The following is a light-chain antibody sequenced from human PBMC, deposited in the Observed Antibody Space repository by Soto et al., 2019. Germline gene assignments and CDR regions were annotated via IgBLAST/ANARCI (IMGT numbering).Light chain of an antibody. CDR2: GNS. CDR1: SSNIGAGYD. CDR3: HSYDSSLSGSGV. V-gene: IGLV1-40*01. Sequence: QSVLTQPHSMSGAPGQRVTISCTGSSSNIGAGYDVHWYQQLPGTAPKLLIYGNSNRPSGVPDRFSGSKSGTSASLAITGLQAEDEADYYCHSYDSSLSGSGVFGGGTKVTVL. J-gene: IGLJ2*01.